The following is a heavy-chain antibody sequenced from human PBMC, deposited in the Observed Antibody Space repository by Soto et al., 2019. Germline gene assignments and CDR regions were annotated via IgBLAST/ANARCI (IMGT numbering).Heavy chain of an antibody. Sequence: QVQLQQWGAGLLTPSETLSLTCAVYGGSFSGYYWSWIRQPPGKGLEWIGEINHSGSTNYNPSLKSRVTISVATSKNQFSLKMRSVTAADTAVYYCARARGAGDYDFDYWGQGTLVTVSS. J-gene: IGHJ4*02. CDR1: GGSFSGYY. CDR2: INHSGST. D-gene: IGHD4-17*01. CDR3: ARARGAGDYDFDY. V-gene: IGHV4-34*01.